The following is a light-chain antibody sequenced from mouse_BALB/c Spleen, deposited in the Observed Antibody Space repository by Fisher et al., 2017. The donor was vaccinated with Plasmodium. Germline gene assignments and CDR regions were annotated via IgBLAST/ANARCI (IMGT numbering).Light chain of an antibody. Sequence: DIVLTQTPLSLPVSLGDQASISCRSSQSLVHSYGSTYLHWYLQRPGQSPKLLIYKVSNRVSGVPDRFSGSGSGTDFTLKTSRVEAEDLGLYYCWQGTHLWTFGGGTKLEIK. V-gene: IGKV1-110*01. J-gene: IGKJ1*01. CDR2: KVS. CDR1: QSLVHSYGSTY. CDR3: WQGTHLWT.